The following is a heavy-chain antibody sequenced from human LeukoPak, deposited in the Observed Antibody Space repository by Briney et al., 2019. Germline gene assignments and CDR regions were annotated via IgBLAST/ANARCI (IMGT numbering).Heavy chain of an antibody. V-gene: IGHV4-39*07. Sequence: SETLSLTCTVSGGSISSSSYYWGWIRQPPGKGLEWIGSIYYSGSTYYNPSLKSRVTISVDTSKNQFSLKLSSVTAADTAVYYCARAASVYSSSSGSLDYWGQGTLVTVSS. CDR1: GGSISSSSYY. CDR3: ARAASVYSSSSGSLDY. D-gene: IGHD6-6*01. CDR2: IYYSGST. J-gene: IGHJ4*02.